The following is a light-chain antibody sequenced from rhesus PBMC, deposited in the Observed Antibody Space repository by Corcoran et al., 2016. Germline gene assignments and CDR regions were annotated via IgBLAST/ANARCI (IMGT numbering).Light chain of an antibody. J-gene: IGKJ2*01. Sequence: DIQMTQSPSSLSASVGDTVTITCRASQGINLYLSWYQQKSGRAPKSLIYYASDLETGVPSRFRGSGAGREYTLTIRSLQPEDVATYYCLQYYNSPYNFGQGTKVEIK. CDR1: QGINLY. CDR3: LQYYNSPYN. V-gene: IGKV1-66*01. CDR2: YAS.